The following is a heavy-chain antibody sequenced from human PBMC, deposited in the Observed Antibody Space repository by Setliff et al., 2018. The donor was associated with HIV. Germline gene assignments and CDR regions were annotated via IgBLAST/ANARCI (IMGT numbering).Heavy chain of an antibody. Sequence: PGGSLRLACAASGFTFSSYWMNWVRQAQGKGLEWVANIKQDGSEKYYVDSVKGRFTISRDNAKNSLYLQMNSLRAEDTAVYYCASSFWGFVRNAGSDIWGQGTMVTVSS. CDR2: IKQDGSEK. CDR3: ASSFWGFVRNAGSDI. D-gene: IGHD3-16*01. V-gene: IGHV3-7*01. CDR1: GFTFSSYW. J-gene: IGHJ3*02.